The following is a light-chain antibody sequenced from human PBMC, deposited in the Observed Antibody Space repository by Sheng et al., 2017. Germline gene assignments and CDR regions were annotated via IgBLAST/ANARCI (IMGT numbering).Light chain of an antibody. J-gene: IGKJ2*02. V-gene: IGKV4-1*01. CDR1: HTLLYYLTNQSY. CDR2: WAS. Sequence: DIVVTQFPDSLAVPLGEGATIHCNSNHTLLYYLTNQSYLSWFQQRPGQSPKLLIYWASTRGSGVSDRFSGSGSGTDFTLTISTLQPEDVAVYYCHQYYSDPCTFGQGTKLEIK. CDR3: HQYYSDPCT.